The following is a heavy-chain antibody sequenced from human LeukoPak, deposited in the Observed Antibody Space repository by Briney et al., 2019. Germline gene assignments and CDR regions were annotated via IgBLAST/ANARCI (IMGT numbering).Heavy chain of an antibody. CDR1: GYSFTSYW. CDR3: ARHSKKYSSSSTGFDP. J-gene: IGHJ5*02. D-gene: IGHD6-13*01. CDR2: IYPGDSDT. V-gene: IGHV5-51*01. Sequence: GESLKISCKGSGYSFTSYWIGWVRQMPGKGLEWMGIIYPGDSDTRYSPSFQGQVTISADKSISTAYLQWSSLKASDTAVYYCARHSKKYSSSSTGFDPWGQGTLVTVSS.